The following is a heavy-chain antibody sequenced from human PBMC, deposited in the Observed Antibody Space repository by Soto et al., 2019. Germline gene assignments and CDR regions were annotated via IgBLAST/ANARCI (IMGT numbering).Heavy chain of an antibody. Sequence: QVRLQESGPGLVKPSETLSLTCTVSGASINTYYWAWIRQPPGKGLEWIGYIHNSGTTDYNPSLKSRVTMTVDTSKSQFSLKLSSVTAADTAVYYCARDYGAGSYGTDYWGQGTLVTVSS. D-gene: IGHD3-10*01. CDR2: IHNSGTT. CDR3: ARDYGAGSYGTDY. CDR1: GASINTYY. J-gene: IGHJ4*02. V-gene: IGHV4-59*01.